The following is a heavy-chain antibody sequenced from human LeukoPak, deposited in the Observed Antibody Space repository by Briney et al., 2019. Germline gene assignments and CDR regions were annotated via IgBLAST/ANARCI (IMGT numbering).Heavy chain of an antibody. CDR1: GFTFSLFA. J-gene: IGHJ4*02. V-gene: IGHV3-23*01. D-gene: IGHD3-22*01. Sequence: GGSLRLPCAASGFTFSLFAMHWVRQAPGKGLEWVSAISGSGGATYHADADCVKGRFTIPRDNSKNALYLQINHLRAEDTAVYYCAKDGYNYDSSGHFDYWGQGTLVTVSS. CDR2: ISGSGGAT. CDR3: AKDGYNYDSSGHFDY.